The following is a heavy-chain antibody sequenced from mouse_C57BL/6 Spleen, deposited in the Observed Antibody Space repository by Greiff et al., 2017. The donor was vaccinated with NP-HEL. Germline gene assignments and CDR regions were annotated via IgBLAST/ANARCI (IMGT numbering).Heavy chain of an antibody. Sequence: QVQLQQSDAELVKPGASVKISCKVSGYTFTDHTIHWMKQRPEQGLEWIGYIYPRDGSTKYNEKFKGKATLTADKSSSPAYMQRNSLTSDDSAVYFGARADYYGSVFAYWGQGTLVTVAA. V-gene: IGHV1-78*01. D-gene: IGHD1-1*01. CDR2: IYPRDGST. J-gene: IGHJ3*01. CDR3: ARADYYGSVFAY. CDR1: GYTFTDHT.